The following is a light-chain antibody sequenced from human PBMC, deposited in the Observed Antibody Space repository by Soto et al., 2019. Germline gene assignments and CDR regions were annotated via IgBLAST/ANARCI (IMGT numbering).Light chain of an antibody. CDR3: SSYAGSNNLV. V-gene: IGLV2-8*01. CDR2: DVS. J-gene: IGLJ1*01. CDR1: SSDVGGYNY. Sequence: QSALTQPPSASGSLGQSVTISCTGTSSDVGGYNYVSWYQQHPGKAPKLVIYDVSQRPSGVPDRFSGSKSGNTASLTVSGLQAEDEADYYCSSYAGSNNLVFGTGTKVTVL.